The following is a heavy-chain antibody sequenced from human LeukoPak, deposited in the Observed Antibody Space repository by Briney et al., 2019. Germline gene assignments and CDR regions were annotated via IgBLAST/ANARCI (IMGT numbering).Heavy chain of an antibody. CDR2: ISIGGST. J-gene: IGHJ5*02. CDR3: ARELASGA. V-gene: IGHV3-53*01. Sequence: GGSLRLSCAASGFTVSTNYMSWVRQAPGKGLEWVSIISIGGSTYYADSVRGRFSISRDNAKNTLYLQMNSLRPEDTAVHYCARELASGAWGQGTLVTVS. D-gene: IGHD6-13*01. CDR1: GFTVSTNY.